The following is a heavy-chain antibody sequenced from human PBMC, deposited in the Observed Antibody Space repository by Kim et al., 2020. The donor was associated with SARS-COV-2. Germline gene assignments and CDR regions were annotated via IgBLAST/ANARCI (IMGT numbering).Heavy chain of an antibody. CDR3: ARAGYNWNYAKEYYYYGMDV. J-gene: IGHJ6*02. V-gene: IGHV1-69*13. CDR1: GGTFSSYA. Sequence: SVKVSCKASGGTFSSYAISWVRQAPGQGLEWMGGIIPIFGTANYAQKFQGRVTITADESTSTAYMELSSLRSEDTAVYYCARAGYNWNYAKEYYYYGMDVWGQGTTVTVSS. D-gene: IGHD1-7*01. CDR2: IIPIFGTA.